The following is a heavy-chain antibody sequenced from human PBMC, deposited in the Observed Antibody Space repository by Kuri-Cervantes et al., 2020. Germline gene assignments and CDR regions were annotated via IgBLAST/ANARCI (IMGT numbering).Heavy chain of an antibody. D-gene: IGHD6-19*01. CDR1: GFTFSNYG. V-gene: IGHV3-30*02. CDR3: AKALGYSSGPKTNYYMDV. J-gene: IGHJ6*03. Sequence: GGSLRLSCAASGFTFSNYGMHWVRQAPGKGLEWVAFIRYDGSNEYYADSVKGRFTISRDNSKNTLDLQMNSLRAEDTAVYYCAKALGYSSGPKTNYYMDVWGKGTTVTVSS. CDR2: IRYDGSNE.